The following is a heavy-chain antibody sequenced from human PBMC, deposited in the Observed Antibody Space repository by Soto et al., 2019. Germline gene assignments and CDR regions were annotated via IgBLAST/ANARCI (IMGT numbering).Heavy chain of an antibody. CDR1: GGSISSYY. D-gene: IGHD3-10*01. CDR2: IYYSGST. V-gene: IGHV4-59*04. Sequence: SETLSVTCTVAGGSISSYYWSLIRQPPGKGLEWIGYIYYSGSTYYNPSLKSRVNISVDTSKNQFSLKLSSVTAADTAVYYCAKGGSGSYSNAFDIWGQGTMVTVSS. CDR3: AKGGSGSYSNAFDI. J-gene: IGHJ3*02.